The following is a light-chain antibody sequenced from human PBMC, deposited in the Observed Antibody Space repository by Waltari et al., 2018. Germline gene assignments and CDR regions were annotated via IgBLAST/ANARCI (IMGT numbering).Light chain of an antibody. V-gene: IGKV1-NL1*01. CDR3: QQYKTFPVT. CDR1: QAITNS. CDR2: AAS. J-gene: IGKJ2*01. Sequence: DIQMTQSPSSLSASVGDSVTITCRASQAITNSLAWYQQMPGKAPKLLLYAASTLENGVPARFSGSGSGTDYTLTISSPQPEDFATYYCQQYKTFPVTFGQGTNLEIK.